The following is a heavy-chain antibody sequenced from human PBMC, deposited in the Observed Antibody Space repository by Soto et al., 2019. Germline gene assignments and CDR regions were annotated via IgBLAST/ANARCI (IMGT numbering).Heavy chain of an antibody. Sequence: QVQLVPSWAGVKKPGASVKVSCTFTSYDINWVRPATGQGLEWMAWMNPNRGNTRYAQKFQGRVTMTRNTSNFTAYMELSSLRSEDTAVYYCARGPGSSDWRFSYYYMDVW. CDR3: ARGPGSSDWRFSYYYMDV. D-gene: IGHD6-19*01. J-gene: IGHJ6*03. CDR2: MNPNRGNT. CDR1: FTSYD. V-gene: IGHV1-8*01.